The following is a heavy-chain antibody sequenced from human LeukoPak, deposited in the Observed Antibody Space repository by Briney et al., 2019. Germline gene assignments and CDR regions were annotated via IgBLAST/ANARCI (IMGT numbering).Heavy chain of an antibody. CDR3: AREYYDSSGYAFYYGMDV. J-gene: IGHJ6*02. CDR2: ISYDGSNK. CDR1: GFTFSSYA. V-gene: IGHV3-30-3*01. Sequence: GRSLRLSCAASGFTFSSYAMHWVRQAPGKGLEWVAVISYDGSNKCYADSVKGRFTISRDNSKNTLYLQMNSLRAEDTAVYYCAREYYDSSGYAFYYGMDVWGQGTTVTVSS. D-gene: IGHD3-22*01.